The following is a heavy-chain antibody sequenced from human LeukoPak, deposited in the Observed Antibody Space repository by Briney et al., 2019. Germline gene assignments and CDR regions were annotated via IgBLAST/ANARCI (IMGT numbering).Heavy chain of an antibody. Sequence: SETLSLTCTVSGGSITSYYWSWMRQPPGKGLEWIGYIHYSGSTNYNPSLKSRVTISLDTSRTQFSLKLTSVTAADTAVYYCASTEWNYARWGQGTLVTVSS. CDR2: IHYSGST. J-gene: IGHJ4*02. V-gene: IGHV4-59*08. CDR1: GGSITSYY. CDR3: ASTEWNYAR. D-gene: IGHD1-7*01.